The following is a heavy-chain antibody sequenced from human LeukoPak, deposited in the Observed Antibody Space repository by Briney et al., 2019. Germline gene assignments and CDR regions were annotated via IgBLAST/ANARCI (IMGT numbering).Heavy chain of an antibody. V-gene: IGHV4-31*03. D-gene: IGHD3-10*01. Sequence: PSQTLSLTCTVSGGSISSGGYYWIWIRQHPGKDLEWIGYICYSGSTYYNPSLKSRVTISVDTSKNQFSLKLSSVTAADTAVYYCARDRGFGDRITYGMDVWGQGTTVTVSS. J-gene: IGHJ6*02. CDR3: ARDRGFGDRITYGMDV. CDR2: ICYSGST. CDR1: GGSISSGGYY.